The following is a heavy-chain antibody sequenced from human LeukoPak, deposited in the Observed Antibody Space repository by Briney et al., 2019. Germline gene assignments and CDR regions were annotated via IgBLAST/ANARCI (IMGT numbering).Heavy chain of an antibody. J-gene: IGHJ4*02. D-gene: IGHD6-25*01. CDR2: VHLDGRT. CDR3: AREGGFYRPLDY. CDR1: GGSVSSTNW. V-gene: IGHV4-4*02. Sequence: SETLSLTCGVSGGSVSSTNWWPWIRQPPGKGLEWVGEVHLDGRTNFNPSLKSRLTMSVDLSENHVSLKLTSVTAADTAVYYCAREGGFYRPLDYSGQGTLVTVSS.